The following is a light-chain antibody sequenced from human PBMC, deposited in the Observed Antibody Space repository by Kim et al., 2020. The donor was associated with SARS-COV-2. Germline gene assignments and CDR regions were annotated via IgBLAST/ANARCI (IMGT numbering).Light chain of an antibody. Sequence: VSPGERATLACGARQIISGNLAWYKKKPGQAPRLLIYGASTRATGIPARFSGSGSVTEFTLTISSLRSEDFAVYSCQQYNNWPPTFGQGTRLEIK. CDR2: GAS. CDR1: QIISGN. J-gene: IGKJ5*01. V-gene: IGKV3-15*01. CDR3: QQYNNWPPT.